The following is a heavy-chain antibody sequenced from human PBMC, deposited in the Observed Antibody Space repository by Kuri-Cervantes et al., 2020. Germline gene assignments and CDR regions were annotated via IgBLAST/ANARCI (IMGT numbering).Heavy chain of an antibody. Sequence: GESLKISCAASGFTFSSYAMHWVRQAPGKGLEWVAVISYDGSNKYYADSVKGRFTISRDNSKNTLYLQMNSLRAEDTAVYYCAREIPRYFDLWGRGTLVTVSS. CDR1: GFTFSSYA. CDR3: AREIPRYFDL. V-gene: IGHV3-30-3*01. CDR2: ISYDGSNK. J-gene: IGHJ2*01. D-gene: IGHD2-21*01.